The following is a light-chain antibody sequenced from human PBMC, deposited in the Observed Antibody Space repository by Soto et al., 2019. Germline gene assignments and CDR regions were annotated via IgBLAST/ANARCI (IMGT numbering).Light chain of an antibody. Sequence: EIVLTQSPGTLSLSPGERATLSCRASPSVSSSYLAWYQQQTGQAPRLLIDGASSRATGIPDRFSGSGSGTDFTLTISRLEPEDFAVYSCQQYGSSPWTFGQGTKVEIK. CDR3: QQYGSSPWT. CDR1: PSVSSSY. J-gene: IGKJ1*01. V-gene: IGKV3-20*01. CDR2: GAS.